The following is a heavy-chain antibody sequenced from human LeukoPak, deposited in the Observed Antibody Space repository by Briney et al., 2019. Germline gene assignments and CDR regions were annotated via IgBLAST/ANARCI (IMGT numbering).Heavy chain of an antibody. Sequence: GGSLRLSCAASGFTFSSYAMSWVRQAPGKGLEWVSAISGSGGSTYYADSVKGRLTISRDNSKNTLYLQMNSLRAEDTAVYYCARAGYYDSSGYYLDYWGQGTLVTVSS. CDR1: GFTFSSYA. CDR2: ISGSGGST. J-gene: IGHJ4*02. V-gene: IGHV3-23*01. CDR3: ARAGYYDSSGYYLDY. D-gene: IGHD3-22*01.